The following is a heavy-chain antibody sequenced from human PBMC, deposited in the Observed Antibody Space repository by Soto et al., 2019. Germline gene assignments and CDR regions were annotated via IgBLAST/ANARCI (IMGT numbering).Heavy chain of an antibody. Sequence: ASVKVSCKASGYTFTGYYMHWVRQAPGQGLEWMGWINPNSGGTNYAQKFQGWVTMTRDTSISTAYMELSRLRSDDTAVYYCARDYCSGGSCYDYWGQGTLVTVSS. CDR3: ARDYCSGGSCYDY. D-gene: IGHD2-15*01. J-gene: IGHJ4*02. CDR2: INPNSGGT. CDR1: GYTFTGYY. V-gene: IGHV1-2*04.